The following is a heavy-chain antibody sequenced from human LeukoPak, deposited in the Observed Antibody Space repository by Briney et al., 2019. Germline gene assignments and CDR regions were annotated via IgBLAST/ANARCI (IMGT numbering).Heavy chain of an antibody. CDR3: AGYCSGGSCYSEGPFDY. J-gene: IGHJ4*02. Sequence: SETLSLTCTVSGGSISSYYWSWIRPPPGKGLELIGYIYYSGSTNYNPSLKSRVTISVDTSKNQFSLKLSSVTAADTAVYYCAGYCSGGSCYSEGPFDYWGQGTLVTVSS. V-gene: IGHV4-59*01. D-gene: IGHD2-15*01. CDR2: IYYSGST. CDR1: GGSISSYY.